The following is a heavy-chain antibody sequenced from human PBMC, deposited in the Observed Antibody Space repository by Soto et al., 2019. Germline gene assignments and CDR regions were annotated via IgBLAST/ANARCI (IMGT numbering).Heavy chain of an antibody. CDR3: AYSSTPFDY. D-gene: IGHD6-13*01. Sequence: GGSLRLSCAASGFTLSSLAMTWVRQAPGKGLEWVSAISGSGGSTYYADSVKGRFTISRDNSKNTLYLQMNSLRAEDTAVYYCAYSSTPFDYWGQGTLVTVSS. V-gene: IGHV3-23*01. CDR2: ISGSGGST. J-gene: IGHJ4*02. CDR1: GFTLSSLA.